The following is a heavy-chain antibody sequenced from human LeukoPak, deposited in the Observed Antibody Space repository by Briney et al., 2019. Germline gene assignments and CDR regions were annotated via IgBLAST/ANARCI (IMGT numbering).Heavy chain of an antibody. D-gene: IGHD7-27*01. Sequence: VASVKVSCKASGYTFTGYYMHWVRQAPGQGLEWMGWINPNSGGTNYAQKFQGRVTMTRDTSTSTAYMELRSLRSDDTAVYYCARDLPNWGFDYWGQGTLVTVSS. V-gene: IGHV1-2*02. CDR3: ARDLPNWGFDY. CDR1: GYTFTGYY. J-gene: IGHJ4*02. CDR2: INPNSGGT.